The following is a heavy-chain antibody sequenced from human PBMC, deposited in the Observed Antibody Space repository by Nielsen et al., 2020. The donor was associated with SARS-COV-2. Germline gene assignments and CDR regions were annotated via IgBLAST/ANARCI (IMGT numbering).Heavy chain of an antibody. Sequence: VRQAPGKRLEYNSTISNTGGSTYYANSVKGRFTISRDNSKSTLYLELGSLRAEDTALYYCARGGYYDRSASAINYYGMDVWGQGTTVTVSS. CDR2: ISNTGGST. J-gene: IGHJ6*02. CDR3: ARGGYYDRSASAINYYGMDV. V-gene: IGHV3-64*01. D-gene: IGHD3-22*01.